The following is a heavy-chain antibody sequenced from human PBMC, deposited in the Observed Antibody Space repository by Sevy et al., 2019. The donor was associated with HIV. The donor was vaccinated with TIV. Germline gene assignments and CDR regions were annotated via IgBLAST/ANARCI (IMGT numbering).Heavy chain of an antibody. J-gene: IGHJ3*02. D-gene: IGHD3-22*01. CDR3: AKDYYDSSGHTGDAFDI. V-gene: IGHV3-23*01. CDR1: GFTFSSYA. Sequence: GGSLRLSCAASGFTFSSYAMSWVRQAPGKGLEWVSAICGSGGSTYYADSVKGRFTISRDNSKNTLYLQMNSLRAEDTAVYYCAKDYYDSSGHTGDAFDIWGQGTMVTVSS. CDR2: ICGSGGST.